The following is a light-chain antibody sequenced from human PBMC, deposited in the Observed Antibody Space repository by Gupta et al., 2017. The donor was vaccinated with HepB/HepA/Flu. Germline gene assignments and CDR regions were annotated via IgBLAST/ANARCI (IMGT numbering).Light chain of an antibody. V-gene: IGKV2-28*01. CDR2: WGS. J-gene: IGKJ5*01. CDR1: QSLLHSNGYNY. CDR3: SAGLRTET. Sequence: EIVMTQSPLSLPVTPGEPAYISCRSSQSLLHSNGYNYLVWYLQKPAQSPQLLIYWGSKTAFGVTGWFSGCGERKDFRQKCSIGEDEDGGVYYVSAGLRTETFGPGPPLEIK.